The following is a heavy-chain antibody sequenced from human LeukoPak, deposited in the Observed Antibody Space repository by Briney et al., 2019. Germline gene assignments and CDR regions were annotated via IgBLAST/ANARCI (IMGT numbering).Heavy chain of an antibody. V-gene: IGHV3-23*01. J-gene: IGHJ4*02. Sequence: GGSLRLSCAASGFTFSSYAMSWVRQAPGKGLEWVSGISGSGGSTYYADSVKGRFTISRDHSKSTLHLQMNSLTAEDTATYYCAKVVAREITLIVVANDYWGQGTLVTVSS. D-gene: IGHD3-22*01. CDR1: GFTFSSYA. CDR2: ISGSGGST. CDR3: AKVVAREITLIVVANDY.